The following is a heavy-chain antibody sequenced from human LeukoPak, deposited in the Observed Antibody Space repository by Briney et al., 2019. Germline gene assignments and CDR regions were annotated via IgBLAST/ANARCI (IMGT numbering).Heavy chain of an antibody. V-gene: IGHV4-30-4*08. CDR3: ARERYYYDSSGFDY. CDR2: IYYSGIT. CDR1: GGSISSGDYY. J-gene: IGHJ4*02. Sequence: SQTLSLXCTVSGGSISSGDYYWSWIRQPLEKGLEWIGYIYYSGITYYNPSLKSRVTISVDTSKNQFSLKLSSVTAADTAVYYCARERYYYDSSGFDYWGQGTLVTVSS. D-gene: IGHD3-22*01.